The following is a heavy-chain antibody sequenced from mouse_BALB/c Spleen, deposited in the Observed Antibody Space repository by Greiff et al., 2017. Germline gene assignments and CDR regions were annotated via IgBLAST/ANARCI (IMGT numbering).Heavy chain of an antibody. V-gene: IGHV1S81*02. J-gene: IGHJ4*01. CDR2: INPSNGGT. CDR3: TRPVYYAMDY. CDR1: GYTFTSYY. Sequence: VQLQQPGAELVKPGASVKLSCKASGYTFTSYYMYWVKQRPGQGLEWIGGINPSNGGTNFNEKFKSKATLTVDKSSSTAYMQLSSLTSEDSAVYYCTRPVYYAMDYWGQGTSVTVSS.